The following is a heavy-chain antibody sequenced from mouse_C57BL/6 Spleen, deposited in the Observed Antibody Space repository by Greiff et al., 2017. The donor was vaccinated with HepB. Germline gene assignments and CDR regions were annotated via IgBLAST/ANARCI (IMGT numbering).Heavy chain of an antibody. Sequence: DVKLVESGGGLVKPGGSLKLSCAASGFTFSDYGMHWVRQAPEKGLEWVAYISSGSSTIYYADTVKGRFTISRDNAKNTLFLQMTSLRSEDTAMYYWSKGTVVAAQGYAMDYWGQGTSVTVSS. CDR3: SKGTVVAAQGYAMDY. CDR2: ISSGSSTI. V-gene: IGHV5-17*01. D-gene: IGHD1-1*01. CDR1: GFTFSDYG. J-gene: IGHJ4*01.